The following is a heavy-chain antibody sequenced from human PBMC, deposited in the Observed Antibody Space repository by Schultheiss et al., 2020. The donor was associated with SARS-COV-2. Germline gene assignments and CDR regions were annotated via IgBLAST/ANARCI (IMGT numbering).Heavy chain of an antibody. CDR1: GFTFSSYG. D-gene: IGHD3-22*01. V-gene: IGHV3-33*01. CDR3: ARDHINTTYSRNGMDV. J-gene: IGHJ6*02. Sequence: GGSLRLSCEASGFTFSSYGMYWVRQAPGKGLEWVAVIWYDGSNKYYADSVKGRFAISRDNSKNTLYLQMNSLRAEDTAVYYCARDHINTTYSRNGMDVWGQGTTVTVSS. CDR2: IWYDGSNK.